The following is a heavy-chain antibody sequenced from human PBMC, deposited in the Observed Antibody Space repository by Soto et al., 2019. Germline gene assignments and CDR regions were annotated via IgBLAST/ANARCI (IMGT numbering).Heavy chain of an antibody. V-gene: IGHV4-30-4*01. D-gene: IGHD3-22*01. CDR1: GGSISSGDYY. Sequence: QVQLQESGPGLVKPSQTLSLTCTVSGGSISSGDYYWSWIRQPPGKGLEWIGHIYYSGSTYYNPSLKRRVTISVDTSKNQFALKLSSVTAADTAVYYCARASTITMIVVVGHDAFDIWGQGTMVTVSS. CDR3: ARASTITMIVVVGHDAFDI. J-gene: IGHJ3*02. CDR2: IYYSGST.